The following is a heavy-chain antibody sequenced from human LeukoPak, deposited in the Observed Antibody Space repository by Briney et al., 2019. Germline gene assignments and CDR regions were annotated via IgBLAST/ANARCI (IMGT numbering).Heavy chain of an antibody. V-gene: IGHV4-59*01. J-gene: IGHJ3*02. CDR2: IYYSGST. CDR1: GGSISSYY. CDR3: AREGSGMAQIGAFDI. D-gene: IGHD3-10*01. Sequence: SETLSLTCTDSGGSISSYYWSWIRQPPGKGLEWIGYIYYSGSTNYNPSLKSRVTISVDTSKNQFSLKLSSVTAADTAVYYCAREGSGMAQIGAFDIWGQGTMVTVSS.